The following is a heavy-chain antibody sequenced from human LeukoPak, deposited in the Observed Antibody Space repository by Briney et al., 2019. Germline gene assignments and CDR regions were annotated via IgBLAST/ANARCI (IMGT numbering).Heavy chain of an antibody. Sequence: ASVKVSCKASGYTFTSYGISWVRQAPGQGLEWMGWISAYNGNTNYAQKLQGRVTMTTDTSTSTAHMELRSLRSDDTAVYYCASTNYYYYMDVWGKGTTVTVSS. V-gene: IGHV1-18*01. CDR1: GYTFTSYG. CDR2: ISAYNGNT. CDR3: ASTNYYYYMDV. J-gene: IGHJ6*03.